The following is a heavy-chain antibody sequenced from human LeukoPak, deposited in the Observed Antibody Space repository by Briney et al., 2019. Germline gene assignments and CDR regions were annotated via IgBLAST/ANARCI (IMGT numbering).Heavy chain of an antibody. CDR1: GVSISSYY. CDR3: ARSSGYTYGSDY. V-gene: IGHV4-59*08. D-gene: IGHD5-18*01. J-gene: IGHJ4*02. CDR2: IYFSGSI. Sequence: SETLSLTCSVSGVSISSYYWSWIRQPPGRGLEWVGYIYFSGSINYNPSLKSRVTISADTSKNQLSLKLSSVTAADTAVYYCARSSGYTYGSDYRGQGTLVTVSS.